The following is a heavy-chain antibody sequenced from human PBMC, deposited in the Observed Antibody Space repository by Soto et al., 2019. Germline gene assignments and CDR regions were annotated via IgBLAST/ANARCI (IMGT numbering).Heavy chain of an antibody. V-gene: IGHV3-30*03. CDR2: ISYDGNNK. Sequence: GGSLRLSCAASGFTFSSSGMHWVRQAPGKGLEWLAAISYDGNNKFYTDSVKGRFTISRDNSKDTLYLQLSSLRAEDTALYYCSYSSSWSRFDHWGQGSLVTVSS. CDR1: GFTFSSSG. J-gene: IGHJ4*02. CDR3: SYSSSWSRFDH. D-gene: IGHD6-13*01.